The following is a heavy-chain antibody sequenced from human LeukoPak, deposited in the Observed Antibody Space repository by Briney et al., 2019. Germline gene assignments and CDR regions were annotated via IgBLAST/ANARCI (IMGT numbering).Heavy chain of an antibody. J-gene: IGHJ3*02. CDR3: ARRWRGAFDI. Sequence: SETLSLTCAVYGGSFSDSFWSWIRQPPGTGLEWIAEINHSGSINYNPSLKSRVTISLDTSKNQISLNLSSVTAADTAVYYCARRWRGAFDIWGQGSMVRVSA. D-gene: IGHD5-24*01. V-gene: IGHV4-34*01. CDR2: INHSGSI. CDR1: GGSFSDSF.